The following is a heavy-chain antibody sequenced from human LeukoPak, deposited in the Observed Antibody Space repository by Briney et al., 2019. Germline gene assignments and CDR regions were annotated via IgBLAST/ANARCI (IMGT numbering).Heavy chain of an antibody. D-gene: IGHD4-23*01. V-gene: IGHV4-59*01. CDR1: GGSITSYY. Sequence: PSETLSLTCTVSGGSITSYYRSWIRQSPGKGLEWIGFMYYSGTTNYNPSLKSRVTISLGMSKNQFSLKLSSVTAADTAVYYCARLPMAVAPHVDYWGQGTLVTVSS. J-gene: IGHJ4*02. CDR2: MYYSGTT. CDR3: ARLPMAVAPHVDY.